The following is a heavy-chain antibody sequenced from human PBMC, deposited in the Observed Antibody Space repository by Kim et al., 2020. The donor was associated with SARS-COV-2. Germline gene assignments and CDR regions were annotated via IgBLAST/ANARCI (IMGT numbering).Heavy chain of an antibody. CDR3: TTGRIRVGAKPLLYFDY. V-gene: IGHV3-15*01. J-gene: IGHJ4*02. Sequence: VKGRFTISRDDSKNTLYLQMNSLKTEDTAVYYCTTGRIRVGAKPLLYFDYWGQGTLVTVSS. D-gene: IGHD1-26*01.